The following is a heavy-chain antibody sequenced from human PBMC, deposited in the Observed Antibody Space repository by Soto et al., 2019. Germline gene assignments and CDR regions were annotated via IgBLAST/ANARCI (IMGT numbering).Heavy chain of an antibody. J-gene: IGHJ5*02. D-gene: IGHD6-13*01. CDR2: INHSGST. V-gene: IGHV4-34*01. CDR3: ARAGRAGRFRNWFDP. CDR1: GGSFSGYY. Sequence: QVQLQQWGAGLLKPSETLSLTCAVYGGSFSGYYWSWIRQPPGKGLEWIGEINHSGSTNYNPSLKSRVTISVDTSKNQFSLKLSSVTAADTAVYYCARAGRAGRFRNWFDPWGQGTLVTVSS.